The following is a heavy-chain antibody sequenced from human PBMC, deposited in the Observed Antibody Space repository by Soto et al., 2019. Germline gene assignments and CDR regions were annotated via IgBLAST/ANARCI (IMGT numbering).Heavy chain of an antibody. J-gene: IGHJ3*02. V-gene: IGHV1-2*02. CDR3: ARDSLGDYYDSSGLPGDI. CDR1: RYTLTDYY. Sequence: ASVKVSCKASRYTLTDYYMDWGRQAPGQGLEWMGWINPSSGDTNYAPKFQGRVTLTRDTSISTAYMEMSRLRSDETAVYYCARDSLGDYYDSSGLPGDIWGQGTMVTVSS. CDR2: INPSSGDT. D-gene: IGHD3-22*01.